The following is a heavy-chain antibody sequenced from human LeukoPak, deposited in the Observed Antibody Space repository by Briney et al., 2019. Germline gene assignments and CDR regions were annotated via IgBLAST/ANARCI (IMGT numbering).Heavy chain of an antibody. CDR3: TRLDYYDSSGYYTPEDGFDP. D-gene: IGHD3-22*01. CDR2: IKSKTDGGTT. CDR1: GFTFSNAW. Sequence: GGSLRLSCAASGFTFSNAWMSWVRQAPGKGLEWVGRIKSKTDGGTTDYAAPVKGGFTISRDDSKNTEHLQINRQKTETATEYYCTRLDYYDSSGYYTPEDGFDPWGQGALVTVSS. V-gene: IGHV3-15*01. J-gene: IGHJ5*02.